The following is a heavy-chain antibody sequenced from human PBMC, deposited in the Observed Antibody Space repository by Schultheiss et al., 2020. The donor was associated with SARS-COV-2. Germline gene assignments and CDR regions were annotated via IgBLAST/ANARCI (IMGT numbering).Heavy chain of an antibody. CDR2: IYYTGSA. V-gene: IGHV4-59*01. D-gene: IGHD6-13*01. Sequence: SETLSLTYSVSGTSISQNYWSWLRQPPGKTLEWIGYIYYTGSANYNPSLSSRVAMSVDTSKNQFSLKLNSVTAVDAAIYYCARVYPLSSAGYYFDYWGHGVLVTVAS. CDR3: ARVYPLSSAGYYFDY. CDR1: GTSISQNY. J-gene: IGHJ4*01.